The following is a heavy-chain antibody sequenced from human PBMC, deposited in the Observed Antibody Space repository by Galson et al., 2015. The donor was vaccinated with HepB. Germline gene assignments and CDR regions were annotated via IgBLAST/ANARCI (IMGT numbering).Heavy chain of an antibody. CDR1: GFTFSSYA. Sequence: SLRLSCAASGFTFSSYAMHWVRQAPGKGLEWVAVISYDGSNKYYADSVKGRFTISRDNSKNTLYLQMNSLRAEDTAVYYCARGSYSSSWRPSYYYYYGMDVWGQGTTVTVSS. CDR2: ISYDGSNK. J-gene: IGHJ6*02. CDR3: ARGSYSSSWRPSYYYYYGMDV. V-gene: IGHV3-30-3*01. D-gene: IGHD6-13*01.